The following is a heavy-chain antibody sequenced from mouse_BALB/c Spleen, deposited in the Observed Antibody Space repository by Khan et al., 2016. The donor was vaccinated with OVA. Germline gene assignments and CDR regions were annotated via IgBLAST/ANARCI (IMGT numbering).Heavy chain of an antibody. J-gene: IGHJ2*01. CDR1: GYTFTDYN. Sequence: EVKLQESGPELVKPGASVKISCKASGYTFTDYNMDWVKQSHGKSLEWIGDITPNNGGTIYNQKFKGKATLTVDKSSSTAYMELRSLTSEDTAVYYCTRGGHGSPFDYWGQGTTLTVSS. D-gene: IGHD1-1*01. V-gene: IGHV1-18*01. CDR2: ITPNNGGT. CDR3: TRGGHGSPFDY.